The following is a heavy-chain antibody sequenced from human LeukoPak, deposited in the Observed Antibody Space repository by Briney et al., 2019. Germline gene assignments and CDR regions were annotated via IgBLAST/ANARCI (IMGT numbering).Heavy chain of an antibody. CDR3: VKDIHYIQSDY. CDR1: GFTFSNHW. D-gene: IGHD2-2*02. CDR2: IKQDGSEK. V-gene: IGHV3-7*01. Sequence: PGGSLRLSCAASGFTFSNHWMIWVRQAPGKGLEWVASIKQDGSEKQYVGSVRGRFTISRDNANNLLDLQMNSLTAEDTAVYYCVKDIHYIQSDYWGQGTLVTVSS. J-gene: IGHJ4*02.